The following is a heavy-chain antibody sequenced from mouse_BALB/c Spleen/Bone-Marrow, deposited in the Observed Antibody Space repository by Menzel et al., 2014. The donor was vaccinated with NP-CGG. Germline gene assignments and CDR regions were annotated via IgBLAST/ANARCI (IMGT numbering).Heavy chain of an antibody. CDR2: INPDSRTI. J-gene: IGHJ2*01. V-gene: IGHV4-1*02. CDR1: GFDFSRYW. Sequence: EVQGVESGGGLVQPGGSLKLSCGASGFDFSRYWMSWVRQAPGKGLEWIGEINPDSRTINYSPSLKDKFFISRDNAKNTLYLRLNKVRSEDTALYYCARPDYYGYLNYWGQGTTLTVSS. D-gene: IGHD1-1*01. CDR3: ARPDYYGYLNY.